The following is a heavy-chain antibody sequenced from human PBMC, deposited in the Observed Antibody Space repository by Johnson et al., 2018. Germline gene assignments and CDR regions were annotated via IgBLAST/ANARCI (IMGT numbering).Heavy chain of an antibody. CDR1: GSSMSNYY. CDR2: VHYSGNT. J-gene: IGHJ6*03. D-gene: IGHD5-24*01. Sequence: QVQLQESGPGLVKPSETLSLTCTVSGSSMSNYYWTWIRQPPGKGLEWIGFVHYSGNTNYNPSLKSRVTISVDRSKTPFSLNVISMTVADTAVYYCAIGQGALYNSYMDVWGKGTTVTVS. CDR3: AIGQGALYNSYMDV. V-gene: IGHV4-59*01.